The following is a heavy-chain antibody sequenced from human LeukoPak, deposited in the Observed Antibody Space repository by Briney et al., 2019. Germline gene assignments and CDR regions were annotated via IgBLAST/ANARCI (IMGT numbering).Heavy chain of an antibody. Sequence: ASVKVSCKASGYTFTGYYMHWVRQAPGQGLEGMGWINPNSGGTNYAQKFQGRVTMTRDTSISTAYMELSRLRSDDTAVYYCAREGYYDSSGFRYFFDYWGQGTLVTVSS. D-gene: IGHD3-22*01. V-gene: IGHV1-2*02. CDR2: INPNSGGT. CDR1: GYTFTGYY. CDR3: AREGYYDSSGFRYFFDY. J-gene: IGHJ4*02.